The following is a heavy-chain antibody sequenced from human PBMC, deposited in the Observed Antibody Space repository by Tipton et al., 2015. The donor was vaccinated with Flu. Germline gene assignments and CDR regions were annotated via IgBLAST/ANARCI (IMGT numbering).Heavy chain of an antibody. V-gene: IGHV4-4*08. CDR3: ARDDGDYGSESYHYYYGMDV. CDR2: IYSSGRST. CDR1: GGSISGYY. D-gene: IGHD3-10*01. J-gene: IGHJ6*02. Sequence: TLSLTCTVSGGSISGYYWSWIRQPPGRGLEWIGYIYSSGRSTNYNPSVKSRVTISVDTSKNQFSLKLSAVTAADTAVYYCARDDGDYGSESYHYYYGMDVWGQGTTVTVSS.